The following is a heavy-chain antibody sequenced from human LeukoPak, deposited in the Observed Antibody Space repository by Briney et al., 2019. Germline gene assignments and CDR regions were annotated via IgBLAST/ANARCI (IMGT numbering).Heavy chain of an antibody. CDR2: INPNSGGT. D-gene: IGHD3-10*01. V-gene: IGHV1-2*02. CDR3: ASSGRRWKNYYFDY. Sequence: PQASVKVSCKASGYTFTGYHMHWVRQAPGQGLEWMGWINPNSGGTNYAQKFQGRVTMTRDTSISTAYMELSRLRSDDTAVYYCASSGRRWKNYYFDYWGQGTLVTVSS. J-gene: IGHJ4*02. CDR1: GYTFTGYH.